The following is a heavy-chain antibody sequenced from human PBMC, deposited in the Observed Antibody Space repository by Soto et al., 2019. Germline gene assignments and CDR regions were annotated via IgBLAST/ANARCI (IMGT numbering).Heavy chain of an antibody. V-gene: IGHV4-59*01. Sequence: SSETLSLTCTFSCGSIISYYWSWIRQPPGKGLEWIGYIYYSGSTNYNPSLKSRVTISVDTSKNQFSLKLSSVTAADTAVYYCARGGDIAVAGRNWFDPWGQGTLVTVSS. CDR3: ARGGDIAVAGRNWFDP. CDR1: CGSIISYY. D-gene: IGHD6-19*01. CDR2: IYYSGST. J-gene: IGHJ5*02.